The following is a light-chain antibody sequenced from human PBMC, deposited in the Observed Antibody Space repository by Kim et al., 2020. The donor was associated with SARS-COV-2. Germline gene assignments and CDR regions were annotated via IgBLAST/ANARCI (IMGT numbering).Light chain of an antibody. J-gene: IGLJ3*02. CDR3: AAWDDSLHGWV. Sequence: QSVLTQPPSTSETPGHRVTIFCSGSSSNIGSNTVHWYQQLPGSAPKLLIYSNNQRPSGVPDRFSASKSDTSASLAISGLQSEDEADYHCAAWDDSLHGWVFGGGTKLTVL. V-gene: IGLV1-44*01. CDR1: SSNIGSNT. CDR2: SNN.